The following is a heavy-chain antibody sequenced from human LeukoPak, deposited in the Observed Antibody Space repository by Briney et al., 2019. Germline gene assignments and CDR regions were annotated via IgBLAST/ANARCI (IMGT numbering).Heavy chain of an antibody. V-gene: IGHV3-30*18. CDR2: ISYDGSNK. D-gene: IGHD3-22*01. Sequence: PGGSLRLSCAASGFTFSSYDMQWVRQAPGKGLEWVAVISYDGSNKYYADSVKGRFTISRDNSKNTLYLQMNSLRAEDTAVYYCAKDNYYDSSGYSSGTSFDHWGQGTLVTVSS. J-gene: IGHJ4*02. CDR3: AKDNYYDSSGYSSGTSFDH. CDR1: GFTFSSYD.